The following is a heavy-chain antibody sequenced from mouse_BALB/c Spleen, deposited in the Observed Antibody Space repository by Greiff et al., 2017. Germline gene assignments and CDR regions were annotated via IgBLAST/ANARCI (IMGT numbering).Heavy chain of an antibody. D-gene: IGHD1-2*01. CDR3: AREGILRLRAWFAY. V-gene: IGHV5-17*02. CDR1: GFTFSSFG. Sequence: EVKLMESGGGLVQPGGSRKLSCAASGFTFSSFGMHWVRQAPEKGLEWVAYISSGSSTIYYADTVKGRFTISRDNPKNTLFLQMTSLRSEDTAMYYCAREGILRLRAWFAYWGQGTLVTVSA. J-gene: IGHJ3*01. CDR2: ISSGSSTI.